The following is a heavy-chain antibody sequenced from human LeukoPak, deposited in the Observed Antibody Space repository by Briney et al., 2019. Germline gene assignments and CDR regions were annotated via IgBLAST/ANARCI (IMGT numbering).Heavy chain of an antibody. D-gene: IGHD2-21*02. Sequence: GGSLRLSCAASGSTFSSYGMRWVRQAPGKGLEWVAVIWYDGSNKYYADSVKGRFTISRDNSKNTLYLQMNSLRAEDTAVYYCAREGRCGGDCYYDYWGQGTLVTVSS. CDR1: GSTFSSYG. V-gene: IGHV3-33*01. CDR3: AREGRCGGDCYYDY. J-gene: IGHJ4*02. CDR2: IWYDGSNK.